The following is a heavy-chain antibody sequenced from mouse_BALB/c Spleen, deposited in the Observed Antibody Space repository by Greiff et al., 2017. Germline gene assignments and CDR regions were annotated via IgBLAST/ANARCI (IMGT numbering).Heavy chain of an antibody. V-gene: IGHV5-6-5*01. Sequence: EVQGVESGGGLVKPGGSLKLSCAASGFTFSSYAMSWVRQTPEKRLEWVASISSGGSTYYPDSVKGRFTISRDNARNILYLQMSSLRSEDTAMYYCARGLYYGYDWYFDVWGAGTTVTVSS. CDR2: ISSGGST. CDR1: GFTFSSYA. J-gene: IGHJ1*01. D-gene: IGHD2-2*01. CDR3: ARGLYYGYDWYFDV.